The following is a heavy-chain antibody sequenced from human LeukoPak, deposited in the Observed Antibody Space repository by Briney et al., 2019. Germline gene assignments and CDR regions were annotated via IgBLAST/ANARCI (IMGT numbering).Heavy chain of an antibody. V-gene: IGHV3-30*02. Sequence: GGSLRLSCAASGFTLSIYGMHWVRQAPKRGLGWVAFIRYDGSNKYYADSVKGRFTISRDNSKNTLYLQVNSRRAEGTAVYYCAKTVAAAGTLDYWGQGTLVTVSS. CDR2: IRYDGSNK. D-gene: IGHD6-13*01. CDR3: AKTVAAAGTLDY. CDR1: GFTLSIYG. J-gene: IGHJ4*02.